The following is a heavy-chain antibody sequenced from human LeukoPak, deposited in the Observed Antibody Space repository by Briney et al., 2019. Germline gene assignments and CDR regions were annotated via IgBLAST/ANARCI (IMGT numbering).Heavy chain of an antibody. CDR3: ARSPDSSGWYRTNWFDP. CDR1: GGSITSGSYY. J-gene: IGHJ5*02. Sequence: SQTLSLTCTVSGGSITSGSYYWSWIRQPPGRGLEWIGYVSNSGSTSFHPSLKSRVTMSVDTSENQFSLRLNSVTAADTAVYYCARSPDSSGWYRTNWFDPWGQGTLVTVSS. D-gene: IGHD6-19*01. CDR2: VSNSGST. V-gene: IGHV4-61*01.